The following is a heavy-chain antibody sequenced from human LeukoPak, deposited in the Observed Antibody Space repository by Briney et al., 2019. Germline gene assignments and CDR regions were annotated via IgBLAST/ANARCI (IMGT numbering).Heavy chain of an antibody. Sequence: GGSLRLSCAASGFTFNNYGMRWVRQAPGKGLKWVAVIWYDGSNKYYADSVKGRFTISRDNSKNTLYLQMNSLRAEDTAVYYCARVHYYDSSGVDYWGQGTLVTVSS. CDR3: ARVHYYDSSGVDY. V-gene: IGHV3-33*08. CDR1: GFTFNNYG. D-gene: IGHD3-22*01. J-gene: IGHJ4*02. CDR2: IWYDGSNK.